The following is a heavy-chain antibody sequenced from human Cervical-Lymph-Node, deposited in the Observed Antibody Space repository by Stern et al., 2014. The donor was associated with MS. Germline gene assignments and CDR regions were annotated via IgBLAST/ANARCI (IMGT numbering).Heavy chain of an antibody. Sequence: QVQLQESGPGLVKPSGTLSLTCAVSGDSITSNNWWSWVRQSPGKGLEGXGEIYHLGSTNYSPSLQSRVTISADKSKNQFSLRLDSVTAADTALYYCARERPVSGSYEDWHDPWGQGILVTVSS. D-gene: IGHD3-3*01. CDR1: GDSITSNNW. V-gene: IGHV4-4*02. J-gene: IGHJ5*02. CDR3: ARERPVSGSYEDWHDP. CDR2: IYHLGST.